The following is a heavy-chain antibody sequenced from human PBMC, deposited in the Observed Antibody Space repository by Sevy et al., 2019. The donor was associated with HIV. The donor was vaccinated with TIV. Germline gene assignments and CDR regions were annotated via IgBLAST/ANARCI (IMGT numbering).Heavy chain of an antibody. CDR2: IRSKANSYAT. J-gene: IGHJ6*02. Sequence: GGSLRVSCAASGFTFSGSAMHWVRQASGKGLEWVGRIRSKANSYATAYAASVKGRFTISRDDSKNTAYLQMNSLKTEDTAVYYCTRRHSSSSGGYYGIDVRGQGTTVTVSS. CDR3: TRRHSSSSGGYYGIDV. CDR1: GFTFSGSA. D-gene: IGHD6-6*01. V-gene: IGHV3-73*01.